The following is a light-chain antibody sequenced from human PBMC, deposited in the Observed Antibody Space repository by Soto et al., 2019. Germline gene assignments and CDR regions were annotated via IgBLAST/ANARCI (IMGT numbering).Light chain of an antibody. Sequence: DIQMTQSPSTLSASVGDRVTITCRASQSISSWLAWYQQKPGTAPKLLIYKASSLQSGVPSRFSGSGAGTEFTRTISSLQPDDFATYDGQQYSSYHYTFGQGTKLEIK. CDR3: QQYSSYHYT. CDR2: KAS. V-gene: IGKV1-5*03. CDR1: QSISSW. J-gene: IGKJ2*01.